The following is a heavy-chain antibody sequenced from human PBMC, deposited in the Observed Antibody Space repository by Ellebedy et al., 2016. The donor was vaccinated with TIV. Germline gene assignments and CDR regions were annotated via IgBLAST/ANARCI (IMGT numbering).Heavy chain of an antibody. D-gene: IGHD3-10*02. CDR2: IYYSGST. Sequence: MPSETLSLTCTVSGGSINSSSYYWGWIRQPPGKGLEYIGSIYYSGSTNYNPSLKSQVTISVDTSKNQFSLKLSSVTAADTAVYYCARLGITMSDWGQGTLVTVSS. V-gene: IGHV4-39*07. CDR3: ARLGITMSD. CDR1: GGSINSSSYY. J-gene: IGHJ4*02.